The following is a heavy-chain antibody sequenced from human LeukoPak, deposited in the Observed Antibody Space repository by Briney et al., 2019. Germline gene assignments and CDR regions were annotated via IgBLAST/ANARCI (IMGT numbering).Heavy chain of an antibody. CDR1: GGSFSGYY. CDR2: INHSGST. CDR3: ASVDYGDYPQYYYMDV. J-gene: IGHJ6*03. Sequence: PETLSLTCAVYGGSFSGYYWSWIRQPPGEGRGWIGEINHSGSTNYNPSLKSRATISVDTSKKQFSLKLSSVTAADTAVYYCASVDYGDYPQYYYMDVWGKGTTVTVSS. D-gene: IGHD4-17*01. V-gene: IGHV4-34*01.